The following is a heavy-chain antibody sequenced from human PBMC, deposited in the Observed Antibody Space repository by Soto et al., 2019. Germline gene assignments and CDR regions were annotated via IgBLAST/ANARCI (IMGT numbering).Heavy chain of an antibody. Sequence: EVQLLESGGGLVQPGGSLSLSCAASGFTFSSYAMSCVRQAPGKGLEGVSAISGSGGSTYYADSVKGRFTISRDNSKNTLYLQMNSLRAEDTAVYYCAKDPTGEYCSSTSCYLREYYFDYWGQGTLVTVSS. J-gene: IGHJ4*02. CDR3: AKDPTGEYCSSTSCYLREYYFDY. V-gene: IGHV3-23*01. CDR1: GFTFSSYA. D-gene: IGHD2-2*01. CDR2: ISGSGGST.